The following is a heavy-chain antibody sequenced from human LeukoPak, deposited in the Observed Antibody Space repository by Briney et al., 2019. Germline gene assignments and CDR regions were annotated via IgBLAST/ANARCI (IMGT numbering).Heavy chain of an antibody. J-gene: IGHJ5*02. CDR1: GGSISSSSYY. CDR3: ARHDSSGWYFPGSSSWFDP. V-gene: IGHV4-61*05. CDR2: IYYSGST. Sequence: PSETLSLTCTVSGGSISSSSYYWGWIRQPPGKGLEWIGYIYYSGSTNYNPSLKSRVTISVDTSKNQFSLKLSSVTAADTAVYYCARHDSSGWYFPGSSSWFDPWGQGTLVTVSS. D-gene: IGHD6-19*01.